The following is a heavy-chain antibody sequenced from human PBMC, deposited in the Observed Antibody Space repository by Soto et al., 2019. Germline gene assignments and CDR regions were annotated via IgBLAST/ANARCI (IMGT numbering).Heavy chain of an antibody. CDR3: ARLLSCSSTSCYTGDY. V-gene: IGHV3-21*01. D-gene: IGHD2-2*02. CDR2: ITSNSGSI. CDR1: GFTFSSYT. Sequence: NPVGSLRLSCAASGFTFSSYTLNWVRQAPGKGLEWVSSITSNSGSIYYTDSVKGRFTISRDNAKNSLYLQMNSLRAGDTAVYYCARLLSCSSTSCYTGDYWGRGTLVTVSS. J-gene: IGHJ4*02.